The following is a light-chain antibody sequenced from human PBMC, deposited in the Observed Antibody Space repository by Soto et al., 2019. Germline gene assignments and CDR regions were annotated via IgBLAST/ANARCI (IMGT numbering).Light chain of an antibody. CDR3: QQYNNWPPYT. Sequence: EIVMTQSPATLSVSPGERATLSCRASQSVTYNLAWYQQKPGQAPRLLIHGASTRAIGIPDRFSGSGFGTEFTLTISSLQSEDFAVYYCQQYNNWPPYTFGQGTKVDIK. CDR1: QSVTYN. J-gene: IGKJ2*01. CDR2: GAS. V-gene: IGKV3-15*01.